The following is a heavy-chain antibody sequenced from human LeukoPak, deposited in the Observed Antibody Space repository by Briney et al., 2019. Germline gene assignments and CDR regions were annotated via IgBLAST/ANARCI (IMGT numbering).Heavy chain of an antibody. CDR1: GFTFGSYG. Sequence: GGSLRLSCAASGFTFGSYGMHWVRQAPGKGLEWVAVISYDGSNKYYADSVKGRFTISRDNSKNTLYLQMNSLRAEDTAVYYCAKAGVAGTKYYYDSSGYYYYNWFDPWGQGTLVTVSS. V-gene: IGHV3-30*18. D-gene: IGHD3-22*01. CDR2: ISYDGSNK. CDR3: AKAGVAGTKYYYDSSGYYYYNWFDP. J-gene: IGHJ5*02.